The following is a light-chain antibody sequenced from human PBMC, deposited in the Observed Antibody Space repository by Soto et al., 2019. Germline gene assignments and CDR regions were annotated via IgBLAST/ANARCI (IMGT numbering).Light chain of an antibody. Sequence: QPVLTQPPSISAAPGQKVTISCSGSRSNIENSPVSWYQQLPGTAPELLIYDNDKRPSGIPDRFSGSKSGTSATLGIAGLQTGDEADYHCGTWDTSLRVVVFGGGTKLTVL. CDR2: DND. CDR3: GTWDTSLRVVV. CDR1: RSNIENSP. J-gene: IGLJ2*01. V-gene: IGLV1-51*01.